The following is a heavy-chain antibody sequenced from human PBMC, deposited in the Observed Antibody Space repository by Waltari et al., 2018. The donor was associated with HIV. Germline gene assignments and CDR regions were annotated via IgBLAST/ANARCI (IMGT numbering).Heavy chain of an antibody. D-gene: IGHD3-3*01. CDR1: GGSISSSCYY. V-gene: IGHV4-39*07. J-gene: IGHJ6*02. Sequence: QLQLLESGPGLVKPSEKLSLTCCFSGGSISSSCYYWDWHRQSPRKGLEWIGNVYYSGSTNYNPSFKSRAIISVDTSKNQFYLQMTSVTAADTVVYYCARYQRRDYDFWSGPNYNYGLDVWGQGTSVIVSS. CDR3: ARYQRRDYDFWSGPNYNYGLDV. CDR2: VYYSGST.